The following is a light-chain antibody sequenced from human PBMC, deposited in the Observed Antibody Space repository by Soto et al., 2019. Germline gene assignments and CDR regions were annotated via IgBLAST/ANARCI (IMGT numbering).Light chain of an antibody. J-gene: IGKJ2*01. V-gene: IGKV3-20*01. CDR2: GAS. CDR3: QQYDSYRRT. Sequence: EIVLTQSPGTLSLSPGERATLSCRASQSVSSSYLAWYQQKPGQSPRLLIYGASSRATGIPDRFSGSGSGTDFTLTISRLEPEDFAVYYCQQYDSYRRTFGQGTKLEIK. CDR1: QSVSSSY.